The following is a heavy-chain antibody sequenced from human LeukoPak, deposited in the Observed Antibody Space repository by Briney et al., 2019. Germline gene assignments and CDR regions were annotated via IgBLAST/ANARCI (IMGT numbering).Heavy chain of an antibody. CDR3: ARGGAVNAFDI. D-gene: IGHD6-19*01. CDR2: INHRGST. CDR1: GESFRCYY. Sequence: PSETLSLTCAVYGESFRCYYWSWIRQPPGKGLEWIGEINHRGSTNYNPSLKSRVTISVDTSKNQFSLKLSSVTAADTAVYYCARGGAVNAFDIWGQGTRVTVSS. J-gene: IGHJ3*02. V-gene: IGHV4-34*01.